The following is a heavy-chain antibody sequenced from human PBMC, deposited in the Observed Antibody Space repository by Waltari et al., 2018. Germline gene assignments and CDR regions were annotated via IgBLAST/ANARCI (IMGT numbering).Heavy chain of an antibody. J-gene: IGHJ6*03. CDR1: GFTFSSYG. Sequence: QVQLVESGGGVVQPGRSLRLSCAASGFTFSSYGMHWVRQAPGKVLEWVAVIWYDGSNKYYADSVKGRFTISRDNSKNTLYLQMNSLRAEDTAVYYCAKTRVDYYYYMDVWGKGTTVTVSS. CDR2: IWYDGSNK. V-gene: IGHV3-30*18. CDR3: AKTRVDYYYYMDV.